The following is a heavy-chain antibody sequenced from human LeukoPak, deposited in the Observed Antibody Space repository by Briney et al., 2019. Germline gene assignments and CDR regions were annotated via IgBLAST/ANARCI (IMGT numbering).Heavy chain of an antibody. CDR2: IYYSGST. D-gene: IGHD1-26*01. Sequence: PSETLSLTCTVSGGSIGSGDYSWNWIRQPPGKGLEWIGLIYYSGSTSYNPSLKSRIIVSVDTSKNQFSLKLSSVTAADTAVYYCARVPRGDVVGATKLAFDIWGQGTMVTVSS. CDR1: GGSIGSGDYS. V-gene: IGHV4-30-4*01. J-gene: IGHJ3*02. CDR3: ARVPRGDVVGATKLAFDI.